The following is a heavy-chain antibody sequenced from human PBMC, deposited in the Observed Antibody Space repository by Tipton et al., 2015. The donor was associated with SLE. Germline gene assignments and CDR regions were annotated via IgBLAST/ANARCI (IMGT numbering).Heavy chain of an antibody. Sequence: QVQLVQSGIEVKKPGASVKVSCKASGYTFTSYGISWVRQAPGQGLEWMGWISVYNGNPNYAQSLQGRVTMTTDTSTSTAYMELRSLRSDDTAVYYCARSYYGSRHYYTHADHWGQGTQVTVSS. CDR3: ARSYYGSRHYYTHADH. V-gene: IGHV1-18*01. J-gene: IGHJ4*02. D-gene: IGHD3-10*01. CDR1: GYTFTSYG. CDR2: ISVYNGNP.